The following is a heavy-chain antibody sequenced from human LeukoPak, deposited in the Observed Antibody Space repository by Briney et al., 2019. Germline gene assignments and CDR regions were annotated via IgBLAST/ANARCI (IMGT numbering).Heavy chain of an antibody. CDR1: GFTFSSYW. V-gene: IGHV3-7*01. J-gene: IGHJ3*02. CDR3: ARVGDTRYRASGI. Sequence: GGSLRLSCAASGFTFSSYWMSWVRQVPGQGREGVASIKEDGKEKNYVDSVKGRFTISRDNAKNSLYLQMNSLRVEDTAVYYCARVGDTRYRASGIWGQGTMVTVSS. CDR2: IKEDGKEK. D-gene: IGHD2-21*01.